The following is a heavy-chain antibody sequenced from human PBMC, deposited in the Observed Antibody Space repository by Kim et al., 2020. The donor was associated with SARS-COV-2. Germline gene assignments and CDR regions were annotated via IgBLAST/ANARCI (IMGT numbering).Heavy chain of an antibody. Sequence: GGSLRLSCAASGFTFSSYAMHWVRQAPGKGLEWVAVISYDGSNKYYADSVKGRFTISRDNSKNTLYLQMNSLRAEDTAVYYCARGLYNWNSGPFDYWGQG. D-gene: IGHD1-7*01. V-gene: IGHV3-30*04. J-gene: IGHJ4*02. CDR1: GFTFSSYA. CDR2: ISYDGSNK. CDR3: ARGLYNWNSGPFDY.